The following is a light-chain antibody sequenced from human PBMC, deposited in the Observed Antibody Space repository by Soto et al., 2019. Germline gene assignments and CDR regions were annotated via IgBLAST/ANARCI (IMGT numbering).Light chain of an antibody. CDR3: QQYYSFPRT. CDR2: AAS. Sequence: AIQMTQSPSSLSASVGDRVTITCRASQGIRNDLGCYQQKPGKAPKLLIYAASSLQSGDPSRFSGSGSGTDFTLTISCLQSEDFATYYCQQYYSFPRTLGQGTKVDIK. J-gene: IGKJ1*01. CDR1: QGIRND. V-gene: IGKV1-6*01.